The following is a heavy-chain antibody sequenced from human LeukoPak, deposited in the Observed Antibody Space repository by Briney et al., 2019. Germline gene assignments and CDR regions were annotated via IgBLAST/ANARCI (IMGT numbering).Heavy chain of an antibody. J-gene: IGHJ4*02. CDR1: GGTFSSYA. D-gene: IGHD1-26*01. CDR2: IIPIFGAA. CDR3: ARGRGFNSGSYSLDY. V-gene: IGHV1-69*05. Sequence: SVKVSCKASGGTFSSYAISWVRQAPGQGLEWMGGIIPIFGAANYAQKFQGRVTITTDESTSTAYMELSSLRSEDTAVYYCARGRGFNSGSYSLDYWGQGTLVTVSS.